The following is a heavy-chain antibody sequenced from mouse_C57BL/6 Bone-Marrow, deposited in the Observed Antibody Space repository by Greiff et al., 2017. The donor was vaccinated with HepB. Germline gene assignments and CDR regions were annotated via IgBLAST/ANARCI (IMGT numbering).Heavy chain of an antibody. J-gene: IGHJ3*01. CDR2: IRSKSNNYAT. D-gene: IGHD3-2*02. Sequence: EVQVVESGGGLVQPKGSLKLSCAASGFSFNTYAMNWVRQAPGKGLEWVARIRSKSNNYATYYADSVKDRLTISRDDSESMLYLQMNNLKTEDTAMYYCVRQDSGYRFAYWGQGTLVTVSA. CDR3: VRQDSGYRFAY. CDR1: GFSFNTYA. V-gene: IGHV10-1*01.